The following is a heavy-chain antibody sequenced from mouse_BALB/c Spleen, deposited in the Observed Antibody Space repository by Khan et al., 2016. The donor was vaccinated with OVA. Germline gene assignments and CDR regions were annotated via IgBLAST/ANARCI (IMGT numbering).Heavy chain of an antibody. J-gene: IGHJ3*01. Sequence: QIQLVQSGAELANPGASVKMSCKASGYTFTSYWMHWVKQRPGQGLEWIGYINPSTGYTEYNQKFKDKATLTTDKSSTTAYMQLSSLTSEDSAVYFCTRRGLFDIVVYWGQGTLVTVSA. CDR3: TRRGLFDIVVY. V-gene: IGHV1-7*01. CDR1: GYTFTSYW. CDR2: INPSTGYT.